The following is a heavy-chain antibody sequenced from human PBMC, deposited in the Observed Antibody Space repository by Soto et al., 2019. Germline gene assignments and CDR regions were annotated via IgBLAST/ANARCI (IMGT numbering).Heavy chain of an antibody. CDR1: GFTFSDHY. V-gene: IGHV3-11*05. Sequence: QVQLVESGGGLVKPGGSLRLSCVASGFTFSDHYMTWIRQAPGKGLAWLSYVSTSSRYTNYADSVKGRFTISRDNAMNSLYLQMNSLRAEDTAVYYCARLRLTGYFDYWGQGTLVTVSS. J-gene: IGHJ4*02. CDR3: ARLRLTGYFDY. CDR2: VSTSSRYT.